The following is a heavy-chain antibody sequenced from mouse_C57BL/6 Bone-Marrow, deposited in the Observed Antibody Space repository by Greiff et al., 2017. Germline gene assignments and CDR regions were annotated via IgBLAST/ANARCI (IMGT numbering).Heavy chain of an antibody. CDR2: INPYNGET. Sequence: EVKLMESGPELVKPGDSVKISCKASGYSFTGYFMNWVMQSHGKSLEWIGRINPYNGETFYNQKFKGKATLTVDKSSSTAHMELRSLTSEDSAVYYCARTYYYAMDYWGQGTSVTVSS. J-gene: IGHJ4*01. V-gene: IGHV1-20*01. CDR1: GYSFTGYF. CDR3: ARTYYYAMDY.